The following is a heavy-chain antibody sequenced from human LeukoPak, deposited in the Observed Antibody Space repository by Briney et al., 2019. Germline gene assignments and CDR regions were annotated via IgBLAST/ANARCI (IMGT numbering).Heavy chain of an antibody. CDR1: GGTFSSYA. CDR2: IIPIFGTA. J-gene: IGHJ4*02. Sequence: SVKVSCKASGGTFSSYAISWVRQAPGQGLEWMGGIIPIFGTANYAQKFQGRVTITADESTSTAYMELSSLRSEDTAVYYCAREGGIAATYFDHWGQGTLVTVSS. D-gene: IGHD2-15*01. CDR3: AREGGIAATYFDH. V-gene: IGHV1-69*13.